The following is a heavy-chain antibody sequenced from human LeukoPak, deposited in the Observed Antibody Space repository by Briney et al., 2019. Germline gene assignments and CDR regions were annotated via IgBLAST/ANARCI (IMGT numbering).Heavy chain of an antibody. V-gene: IGHV4-39*01. D-gene: IGHD6-13*01. CDR1: GGSISSSSYY. CDR3: ARSTLSRSKYGSSWEKFDY. Sequence: SETLSLTCTVSGGSISSSSYYWGWIRQPPGKGLEWIGSIYYSGSTYYNPSLKSRVTISVDTSKNQFSLKLSSVTAADTAVYYCARSTLSRSKYGSSWEKFDYWGQGTLVTVSS. J-gene: IGHJ4*02. CDR2: IYYSGST.